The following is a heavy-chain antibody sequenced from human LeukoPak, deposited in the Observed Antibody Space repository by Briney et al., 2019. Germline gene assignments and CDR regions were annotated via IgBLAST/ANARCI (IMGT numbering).Heavy chain of an antibody. CDR1: GFTFSSYS. Sequence: PGGSLRLSCAASGFTFSSYSMNWVRQAPGKRLEWASSISSSSSYIYYADSVKGRFTISRDNAKNSLYLQMNSLRAEDTAVYYCARKCTSTNCYVQRYGMDVWGRGTTVTVSS. J-gene: IGHJ6*02. CDR2: ISSSSSYI. D-gene: IGHD2-2*01. V-gene: IGHV3-21*01. CDR3: ARKCTSTNCYVQRYGMDV.